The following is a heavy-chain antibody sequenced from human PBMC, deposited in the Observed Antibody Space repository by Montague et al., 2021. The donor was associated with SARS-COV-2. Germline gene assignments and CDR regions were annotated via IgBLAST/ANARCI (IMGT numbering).Heavy chain of an antibody. D-gene: IGHD6-13*01. V-gene: IGHV6-1*01. CDR3: ARDPRYSLSWSFDY. J-gene: IGHJ4*01. CDR2: TYYRSKWYY. Sequence: CVISGDSVSSNAAAWNWIRQSPSRGLEWLGRTYYRSKWYYDYAVSVKSRMTISPDTSKNQFSLQLSSVTPEDRAVYYCARDPRYSLSWSFDYGGQEPWSPSPQ. CDR1: GDSVSSNAAA.